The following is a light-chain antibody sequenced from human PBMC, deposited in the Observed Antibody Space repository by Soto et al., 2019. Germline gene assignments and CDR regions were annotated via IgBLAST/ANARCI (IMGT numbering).Light chain of an antibody. CDR2: GAS. CDR1: QSVSSN. CDR3: QQYNNWPPIT. Sequence: EIVMTQSPDTLSVSPGERASLSCRSSQSVSSNLAWYQQKPGQAPRLLIYGASTRATGIPARFSGSGSGTEFTLTISSLQSEDFAVYYCQQYNNWPPITFGQGTRLEIK. V-gene: IGKV3-15*01. J-gene: IGKJ5*01.